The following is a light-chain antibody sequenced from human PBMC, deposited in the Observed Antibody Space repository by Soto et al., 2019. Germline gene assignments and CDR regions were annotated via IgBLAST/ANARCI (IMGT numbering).Light chain of an antibody. J-gene: IGLJ2*01. CDR3: SSYTSNRVL. V-gene: IGLV2-14*03. Sequence: QSVLTQPASVSGSPGQSITIPCTGTSSDVGGYNYVSWYQQHPGKAPKLMMYDVNNRPSGVDIRFSGSKSGNTASLTISGLQAEDEADYYCSSYTSNRVLFGGGTKLTVL. CDR2: DVN. CDR1: SSDVGGYNY.